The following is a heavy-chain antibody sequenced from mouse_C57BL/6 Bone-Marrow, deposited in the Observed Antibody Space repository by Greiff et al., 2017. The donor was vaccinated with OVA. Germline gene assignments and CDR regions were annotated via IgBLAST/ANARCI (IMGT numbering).Heavy chain of an antibody. Sequence: EVQGVESGPELVKPGASVKISCKASGYSFTDYNMNWVKQSNGKSLEWIGVINPNYGTTSYNQKFKGKATLTVDQSSSTAYMQLNSLTSEDSAVYYCARKGDYSNYYAMDYWGQGTSVTVSS. CDR2: INPNYGTT. CDR1: GYSFTDYN. D-gene: IGHD2-5*01. J-gene: IGHJ4*01. CDR3: ARKGDYSNYYAMDY. V-gene: IGHV1-39*01.